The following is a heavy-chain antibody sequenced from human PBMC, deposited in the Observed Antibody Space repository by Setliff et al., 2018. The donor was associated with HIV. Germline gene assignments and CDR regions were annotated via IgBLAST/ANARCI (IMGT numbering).Heavy chain of an antibody. CDR2: IHASGKT. J-gene: IGHJ4*02. D-gene: IGHD1-7*01. Sequence: PSETLSLTCTVSGDTDFYWNWIRQPPGKGLEWIGYIHASGKTNYNPSLKSRVTISLDTSKMQFSLHLTSVTATDTAIYYCARHLREEPQRNYKFDSWGQGTLVTVSS. CDR1: GDTDFY. V-gene: IGHV4-4*09. CDR3: ARHLREEPQRNYKFDS.